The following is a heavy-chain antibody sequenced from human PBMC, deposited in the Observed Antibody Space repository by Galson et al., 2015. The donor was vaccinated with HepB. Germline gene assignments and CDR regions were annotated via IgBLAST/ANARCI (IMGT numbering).Heavy chain of an antibody. CDR3: ARNKGWLQPIDY. D-gene: IGHD5-24*01. J-gene: IGHJ4*02. V-gene: IGHV3-66*01. CDR1: GFTVSSNY. Sequence: SLRLSCAASGFTVSSNYMSWVRQAPGKGLEWVSVIYSGGSTYYADSVKGRFTISRDNSKNTLYLQMNSLRAEDTAVYYCARNKGWLQPIDYWGQATLVTVSS. CDR2: IYSGGST.